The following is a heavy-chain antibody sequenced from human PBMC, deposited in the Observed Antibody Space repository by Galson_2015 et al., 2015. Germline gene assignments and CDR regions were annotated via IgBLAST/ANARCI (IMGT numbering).Heavy chain of an antibody. CDR1: GFTFSSYA. CDR3: AKSQGRWFREFLS. Sequence: SLRLSCAASGFTFSSYAMSWVRQAPGKGLEWVSAISGSGGSTYYADSVKGRFTISRDNSRNTLYLQMNSLRAEDTAVYYCAKSQGRWFREFLSWGQGTLVTVSS. D-gene: IGHD3-10*01. J-gene: IGHJ4*02. V-gene: IGHV3-23*01. CDR2: ISGSGGST.